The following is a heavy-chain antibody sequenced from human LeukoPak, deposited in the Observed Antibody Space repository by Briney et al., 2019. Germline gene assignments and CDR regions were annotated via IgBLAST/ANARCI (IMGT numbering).Heavy chain of an antibody. Sequence: HPGGSLRLSCAASGFTFSSYGMHWVRQAPGKGLEWVAIVWYDGGNKYYADSVKGRFTISRDNSKNTLYLQMNSLRAEDSAVYYCATDREGDPSAYYLVGGQGTLITVSS. V-gene: IGHV3-33*01. CDR3: ATDREGDPSAYYLV. CDR1: GFTFSSYG. D-gene: IGHD3-22*01. CDR2: VWYDGGNK. J-gene: IGHJ4*02.